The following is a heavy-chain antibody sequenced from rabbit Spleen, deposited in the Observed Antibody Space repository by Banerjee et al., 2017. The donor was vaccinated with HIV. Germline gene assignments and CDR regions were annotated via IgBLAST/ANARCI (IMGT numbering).Heavy chain of an antibody. V-gene: IGHV1S40*01. D-gene: IGHD6-1*01. CDR2: IYTGNGKT. CDR1: GFSFSSDYD. Sequence: QSLEESGGGLVKPGKTLTLTCTASGFSFSSDYDMCWVRQAPGKGLEWIGCIYTGNGKTYYAGWAKGRFTISKASSTTVTLQMTSLTAADTATYFCARSVTDAGYANSLNLWGPGTLVTVS. CDR3: ARSVTDAGYANSLNL. J-gene: IGHJ4*01.